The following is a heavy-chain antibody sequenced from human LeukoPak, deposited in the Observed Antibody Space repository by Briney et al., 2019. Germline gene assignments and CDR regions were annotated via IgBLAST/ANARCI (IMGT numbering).Heavy chain of an antibody. J-gene: IGHJ3*02. V-gene: IGHV4-59*01. CDR3: ARVGINRAFDI. D-gene: IGHD1-14*01. CDR1: GGSISSYY. Sequence: SETLSLTCTVSGGSISSYYWSWIRQPPGKGLEWIGYIYYSGSTNYNPSLKSRVTISVDTSKNQSSLKLSSVTAADTAVYYCARVGINRAFDIWGQGTMVTVSS. CDR2: IYYSGST.